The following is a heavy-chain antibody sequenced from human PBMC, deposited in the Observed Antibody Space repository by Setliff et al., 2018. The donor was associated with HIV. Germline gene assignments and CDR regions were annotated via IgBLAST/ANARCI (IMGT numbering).Heavy chain of an antibody. CDR3: ARSYVLRYCDY. CDR2: INHSGST. V-gene: IGHV4-34*01. D-gene: IGHD3-9*01. Sequence: LSLTCAVYGGSFSAYYWSWIRQPPGKGLEWIGEINHSGSTNYNPSLKSRVTISVDTSKNQFSLKLSSVTAADTAMYYCARSYVLRYCDYWGQGTLVTVSS. CDR1: GGSFSAYY. J-gene: IGHJ4*02.